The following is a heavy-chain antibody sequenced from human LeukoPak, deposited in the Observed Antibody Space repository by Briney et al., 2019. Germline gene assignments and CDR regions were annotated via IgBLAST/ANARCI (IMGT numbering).Heavy chain of an antibody. CDR1: GFAFSSYA. D-gene: IGHD6-13*01. CDR2: ISGSGGST. V-gene: IGHV3-23*01. J-gene: IGHJ6*02. CDR3: AKDLGIAAAGTYYYYGMDV. Sequence: GGSLRLSCAASGFAFSSYAMSWVRQAPGKGLEWVSAISGSGGSTYYADSVKGRFTISRDNSKNTLYLQMNSLRAEDTAVYYCAKDLGIAAAGTYYYYGMDVWGQGTTVTVSS.